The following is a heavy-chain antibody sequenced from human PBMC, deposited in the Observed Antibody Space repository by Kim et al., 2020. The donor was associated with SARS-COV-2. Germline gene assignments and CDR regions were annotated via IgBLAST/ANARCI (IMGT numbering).Heavy chain of an antibody. CDR3: ARQSRGYCSGGSCYDLDY. Sequence: SETLSLTCTVSGGSISSSSYYWGWIRQPPGKGLEWIGSIYYSGSTYYNPSLKSRVTISVDTSKNQFSLKLSSVTAADTAVYYCARQSRGYCSGGSCYDLDYWGQGNLVTVSS. CDR1: GGSISSSSYY. CDR2: IYYSGST. V-gene: IGHV4-39*01. J-gene: IGHJ4*02. D-gene: IGHD2-15*01.